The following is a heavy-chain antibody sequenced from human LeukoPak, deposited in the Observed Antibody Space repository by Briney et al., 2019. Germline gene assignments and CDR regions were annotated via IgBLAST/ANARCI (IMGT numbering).Heavy chain of an antibody. J-gene: IGHJ4*02. CDR3: ARALLWFGESNFDY. D-gene: IGHD3-10*01. CDR2: INWNGGST. Sequence: GGSLRLSCAASGFTFDDYGMSWVRQAPGKGLEWVSGINWNGGSTGYADSVKGRLTISRDNAKNSLYLQMNSLRAEDTAVYYCARALLWFGESNFDYWGQGTLVTVSS. CDR1: GFTFDDYG. V-gene: IGHV3-20*04.